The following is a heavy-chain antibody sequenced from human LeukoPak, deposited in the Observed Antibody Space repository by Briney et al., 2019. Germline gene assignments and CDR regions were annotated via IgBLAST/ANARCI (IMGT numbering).Heavy chain of an antibody. CDR2: INPSGSST. Sequence: GAPVKVSCKASGYTFTNYYMHWVRQAPGQGLEWMGIINPSGSSTSYARRFQGRVTMTRDTSTSTVYMELSSLRSEDTAVYYCARDGAATSNLVYFDYWGQGTLVAVSS. V-gene: IGHV1-46*01. J-gene: IGHJ4*02. D-gene: IGHD1-26*01. CDR3: ARDGAATSNLVYFDY. CDR1: GYTFTNYY.